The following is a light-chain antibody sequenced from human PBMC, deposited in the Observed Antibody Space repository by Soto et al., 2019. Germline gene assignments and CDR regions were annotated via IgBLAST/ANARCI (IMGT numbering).Light chain of an antibody. J-gene: IGLJ1*01. Sequence: QSALTQPASVSGSPGQSITISCTGTSSDVGAYNYDSWYQQHPGKVPKLIIYDVNNRPSGVSNRFSGSKSGNTASLTISGLQTEDEADYYCSSYTSATTYGFGTGTKLTV. V-gene: IGLV2-14*01. CDR1: SSDVGAYNY. CDR2: DVN. CDR3: SSYTSATTYG.